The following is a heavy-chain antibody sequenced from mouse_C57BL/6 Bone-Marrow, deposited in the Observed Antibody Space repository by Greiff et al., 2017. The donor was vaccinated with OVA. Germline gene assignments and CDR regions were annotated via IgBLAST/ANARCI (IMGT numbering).Heavy chain of an antibody. Sequence: VQLQQSGAELARPGASVKLSCKASGYTFTSYGISWVKQRTGQGLEWIGEIYPRSGNTYYNEKFKGKATLTADKSSSTAYMELRSLTSEDSAVYFCARRPGYWGQGTTLTVSS. CDR3: ARRPGY. CDR2: IYPRSGNT. CDR1: GYTFTSYG. V-gene: IGHV1-81*01. J-gene: IGHJ2*01.